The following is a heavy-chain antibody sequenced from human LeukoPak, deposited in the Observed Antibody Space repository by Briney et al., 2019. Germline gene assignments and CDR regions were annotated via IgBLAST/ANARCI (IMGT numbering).Heavy chain of an antibody. CDR3: ASDRGAYYYYYGMDV. CDR1: GFTFSSYA. V-gene: IGHV3-30*04. D-gene: IGHD2-15*01. J-gene: IGHJ6*02. CDR2: ISYDGSNK. Sequence: GGSLRLSCAASGFTFSSYAMHWVRQAPGKGLEWVAVISYDGSNKYYADSVKGRFTISRDNSKNTLYLQMNSLRAEDTAVYYCASDRGAYYYYYGMDVWGQGTTVNVSS.